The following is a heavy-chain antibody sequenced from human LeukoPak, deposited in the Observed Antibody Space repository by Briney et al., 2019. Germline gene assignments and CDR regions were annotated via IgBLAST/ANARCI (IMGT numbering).Heavy chain of an antibody. Sequence: PGGSLRLSCAASGFTFSSYRMHWVRQAPGKGLVWVSRINSDGSSTSYADSVKGRFTISRDNAKNTLYLQMNSLRAEDTAVYYCARGTMTTVTTRLFDYWGQGTLVTVSS. CDR1: GFTFSSYR. V-gene: IGHV3-74*01. J-gene: IGHJ4*02. CDR2: INSDGSST. CDR3: ARGTMTTVTTRLFDY. D-gene: IGHD4-11*01.